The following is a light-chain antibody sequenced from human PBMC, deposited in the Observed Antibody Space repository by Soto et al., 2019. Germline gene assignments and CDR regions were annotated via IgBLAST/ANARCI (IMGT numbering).Light chain of an antibody. V-gene: IGLV2-8*01. J-gene: IGLJ1*01. CDR1: SSDVGGYNF. Sequence: LTNPRSVTGSPGQSVTISYTGTSSDVGGYNFVSWYQQHPGKAPKLMIYAINKRPSGVPDRFSGSKSGNTASLTVSGLQAEDEADYYCSSFAGSNNFPDVFGTGTKV. CDR2: AIN. CDR3: SSFAGSNNFPDV.